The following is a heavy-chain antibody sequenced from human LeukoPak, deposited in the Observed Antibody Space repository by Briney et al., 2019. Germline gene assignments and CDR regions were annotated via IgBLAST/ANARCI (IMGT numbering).Heavy chain of an antibody. CDR2: INHSGST. Sequence: SETLSLTCAVYGGSFSGYYWSWIRQPPGKGLEWIGEINHSGSTNYNPSLKSRVTISVDTSKNQFSLKLSSVTAADTAVYYCARAQPIVLMVYATFHYFDYWGQGTLVTVSS. D-gene: IGHD2-8*01. V-gene: IGHV4-34*01. CDR3: ARAQPIVLMVYATFHYFDY. CDR1: GGSFSGYY. J-gene: IGHJ4*02.